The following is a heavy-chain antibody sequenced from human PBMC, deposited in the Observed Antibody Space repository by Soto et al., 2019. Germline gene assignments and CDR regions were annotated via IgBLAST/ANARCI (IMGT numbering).Heavy chain of an antibody. CDR2: INAGNGNT. Sequence: GASVKVSCKASGYTFTNYAMHWMRQAPGQRLEWMGWINAGNGNTKYSQKFQGRVTITRDTSASTAYVELSSLRTEDTAVYYCARDDSGFSGSHYIDYFNYWGQGALVTVSS. J-gene: IGHJ4*02. CDR3: ARDDSGFSGSHYIDYFNY. CDR1: GYTFTNYA. D-gene: IGHD1-26*01. V-gene: IGHV1-3*01.